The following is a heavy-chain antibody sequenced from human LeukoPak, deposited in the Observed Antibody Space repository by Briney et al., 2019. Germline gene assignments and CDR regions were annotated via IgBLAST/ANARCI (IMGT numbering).Heavy chain of an antibody. Sequence: PGGSLRLSCAGSGFTFDIYAIHWVRQAPGTGLEWVAGICGGGDDILYAESAKGRFIISRDNSKNTVYLEMKSLRAEDTARYYCARDPRRAITVFGVVIGSYFDYWGQGSLVTVSS. CDR2: ICGGGDDI. CDR1: GFTFDIYA. J-gene: IGHJ4*02. CDR3: ARDPRRAITVFGVVIGSYFDY. D-gene: IGHD3-3*01. V-gene: IGHV3-23*01.